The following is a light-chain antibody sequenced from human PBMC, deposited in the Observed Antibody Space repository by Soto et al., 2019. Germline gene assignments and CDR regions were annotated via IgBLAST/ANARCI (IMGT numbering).Light chain of an antibody. Sequence: QSVLTQPPSASGSPGQSVTISCTGTSSDVGGYKYVSWYQHHPGKAPKLMIYEVSKRPSGVPDRFSGSKSGNTASLTVSGLQAEDEADYYCSSYAGNTIFVFGGGTKLTVL. J-gene: IGLJ2*01. CDR1: SSDVGGYKY. V-gene: IGLV2-8*01. CDR2: EVS. CDR3: SSYAGNTIFV.